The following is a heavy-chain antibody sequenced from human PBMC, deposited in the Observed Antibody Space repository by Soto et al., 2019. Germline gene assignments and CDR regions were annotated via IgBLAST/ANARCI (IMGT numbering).Heavy chain of an antibody. D-gene: IGHD3-3*01. CDR1: GFTFSSYA. J-gene: IGHJ3*02. CDR2: ISSNGGST. Sequence: GGSLRLSCSASGFTFSSYAMHWVRQAPGKGLEYVSAISSNGGSTYYADSVKGRFTISRDNSKSTLYLQMSSLRAEDTAVHYCVKDRVTIFGVVINDAFDIWGQGTMVTVSS. CDR3: VKDRVTIFGVVINDAFDI. V-gene: IGHV3-64D*08.